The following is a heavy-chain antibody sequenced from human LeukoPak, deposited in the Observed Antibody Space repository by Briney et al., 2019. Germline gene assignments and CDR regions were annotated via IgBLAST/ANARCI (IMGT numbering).Heavy chain of an antibody. CDR2: ISSSASII. CDR1: GFTFSDYY. V-gene: IGHV3-11*01. CDR3: ARAPPYDSSGLLDY. Sequence: GGSLRLSCTASGFTFSDYYMSWIRQAPGKGLEWVSYISSSASIIYYADSVKGRFTISRDNAKNSLYLQMNTLRAEDTAVYYCARAPPYDSSGLLDYWGQGTLVTVSS. D-gene: IGHD3-22*01. J-gene: IGHJ4*02.